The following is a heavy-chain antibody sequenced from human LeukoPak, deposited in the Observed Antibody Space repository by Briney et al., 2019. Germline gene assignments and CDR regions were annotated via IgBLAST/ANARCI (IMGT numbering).Heavy chain of an antibody. CDR1: GFTFSSYA. J-gene: IGHJ4*02. CDR2: ISGSGGST. CDR3: AKDIFLGYCSSTSCDRMPFDY. V-gene: IGHV3-23*01. Sequence: GSLRLSCAASGFTFSSYAMSWVRQAPGKGLEWVSAISGSGGSTYYADSVKGRFTISRDNSKNTLYLQMNSLRAEDTAVYYCAKDIFLGYCSSTSCDRMPFDYWGQGTLVTVSS. D-gene: IGHD2-2*01.